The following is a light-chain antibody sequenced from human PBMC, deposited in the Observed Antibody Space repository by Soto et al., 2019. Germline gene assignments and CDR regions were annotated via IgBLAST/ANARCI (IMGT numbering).Light chain of an antibody. CDR2: EVS. CDR1: SSDVGGYNY. CDR3: SSYTSSRNGV. V-gene: IGLV2-14*01. Sequence: QSVLTQPASVSGSPGQSITISCTGTSSDVGGYNYVSWYQQHPGKAPKLMIYEVSNRPSGVSNRFSGSKSGNTASLTISGLQAEDEADYYCSSYTSSRNGVFGTGTKVTVL. J-gene: IGLJ1*01.